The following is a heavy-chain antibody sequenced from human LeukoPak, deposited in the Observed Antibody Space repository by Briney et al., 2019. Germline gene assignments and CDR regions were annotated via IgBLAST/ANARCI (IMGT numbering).Heavy chain of an antibody. V-gene: IGHV3-21*01. D-gene: IGHD6-13*01. Sequence: RGSPRLSCAASGFTFSTYSMNWVRQAPGKGLEWVSSISTSSSYIYYADSVKGRFTISRDNAKNSLYLQMNSLRAEDTAVYYCARDGSAIAAAGTVDYWGQGTLVTDPS. CDR1: GFTFSTYS. CDR3: ARDGSAIAAAGTVDY. CDR2: ISTSSSYI. J-gene: IGHJ4*02.